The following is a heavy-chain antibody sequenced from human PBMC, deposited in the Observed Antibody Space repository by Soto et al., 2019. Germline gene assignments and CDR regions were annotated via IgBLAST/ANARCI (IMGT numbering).Heavy chain of an antibody. Sequence: GGSLRLSCADSGFTFSNYAMSWVRQAPGKGLEWVSGISSVGTTTYYADSVKGRFTISRDNFKRTLDLQMNSLRAEDTAVYYCAGSTMVRGVTRSYGMDVWGQGATVTVSS. V-gene: IGHV3-23*01. CDR1: GFTFSNYA. D-gene: IGHD3-10*01. CDR2: ISSVGTTT. J-gene: IGHJ6*02. CDR3: AGSTMVRGVTRSYGMDV.